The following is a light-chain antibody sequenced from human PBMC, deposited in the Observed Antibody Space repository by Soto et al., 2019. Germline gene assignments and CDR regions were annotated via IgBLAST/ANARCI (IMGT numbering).Light chain of an antibody. CDR2: DVT. Sequence: QSALAQPASVSGSPGQSITISCTGSFSDVGPHDYVSWYQQHPGRAPKLVIFDVTNRPSGVSSRFSGSKSGNTASLTISGLQAEDEADYYCCSYTTSSTYVFGNGTKVTVL. CDR1: FSDVGPHDY. V-gene: IGLV2-14*03. CDR3: CSYTTSSTYV. J-gene: IGLJ1*01.